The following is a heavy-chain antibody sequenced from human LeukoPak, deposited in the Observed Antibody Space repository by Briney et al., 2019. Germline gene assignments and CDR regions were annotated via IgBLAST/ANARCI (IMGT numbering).Heavy chain of an antibody. J-gene: IGHJ6*03. CDR1: GFTFSNYR. Sequence: GGALRLSCASSGFTFSNYRMHWVGQAPGKGLVGVAHINNDGTSTSYADSVKGRLTISRDNAKNTLYLQMNSLRAEDTAVYYCARGPPRHGYYMDVWGKGTTVTISS. CDR2: INNDGTST. CDR3: ARGPPRHGYYMDV. V-gene: IGHV3-74*01.